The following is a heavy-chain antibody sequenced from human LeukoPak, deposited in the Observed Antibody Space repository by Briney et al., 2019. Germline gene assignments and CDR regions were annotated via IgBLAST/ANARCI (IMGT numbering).Heavy chain of an antibody. CDR3: VRVPQRVPHNWFDP. D-gene: IGHD1-1*01. CDR2: INPSGGST. CDR1: GYTFTSYY. Sequence: ASVKVSCKASGYTFTSYYMHWVRQAPGQGLEWMGIINPSGGSTSYAQKFRGRVIMTWDTSISTAYMELSSLTSDDTAVYYCVRVPQRVPHNWFDPWGQGTLVTVSS. J-gene: IGHJ5*02. V-gene: IGHV1-46*01.